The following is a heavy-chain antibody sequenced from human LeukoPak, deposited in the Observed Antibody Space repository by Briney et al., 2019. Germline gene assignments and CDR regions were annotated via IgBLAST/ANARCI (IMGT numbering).Heavy chain of an antibody. V-gene: IGHV3-21*01. D-gene: IGHD3-22*01. CDR3: ARFRLNYYDSSGPTGY. Sequence: PGGSLRLSCAASGFTFSSYSMNWVRQAPGKGLEWVSSISSSSSYIYYADSVKGRFTISRDNAKNSLYLQMNSLRAEDTAVYYCARFRLNYYDSSGPTGYWGQGTLVTVSS. J-gene: IGHJ4*02. CDR1: GFTFSSYS. CDR2: ISSSSSYI.